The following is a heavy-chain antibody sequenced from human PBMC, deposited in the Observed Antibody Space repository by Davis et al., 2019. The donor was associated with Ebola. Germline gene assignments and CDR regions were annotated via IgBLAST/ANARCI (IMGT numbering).Heavy chain of an antibody. V-gene: IGHV3-7*01. CDR1: GFTVNSYW. J-gene: IGHJ4*02. CDR2: IKEDGTER. CDR3: ARDVY. Sequence: PGGSLRLSCAASGFTVNSYWMSWVRRAPGKGLEWVANIKEDGTERDYGHSVKGRFTISRDDATNSLYLQMNNLRAEDTAVYYCARDVYWGQGILVTVSS.